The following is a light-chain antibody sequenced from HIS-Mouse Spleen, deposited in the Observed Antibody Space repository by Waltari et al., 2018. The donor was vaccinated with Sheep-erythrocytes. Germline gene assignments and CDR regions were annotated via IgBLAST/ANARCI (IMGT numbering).Light chain of an antibody. Sequence: QSALTQPRSVSGSPGQSVPIPCTGPSSAVGGYTYVSWYQQHPGKAPKLMIYDVSKRPSGVPDRFSGSKSGNTASLTISGLQAEDEADYYCSSYTSSSSYVFGTGTKVTVL. V-gene: IGLV2-11*01. CDR2: DVS. CDR1: SSAVGGYTY. J-gene: IGLJ1*01. CDR3: SSYTSSSSYV.